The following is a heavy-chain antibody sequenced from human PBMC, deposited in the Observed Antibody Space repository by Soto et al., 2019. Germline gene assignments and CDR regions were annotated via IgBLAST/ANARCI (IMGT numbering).Heavy chain of an antibody. CDR1: GDSISSYY. V-gene: IGHV4-59*04. CDR2: IYYSGST. Sequence: TSETLSLTCTVSGDSISSYYWSWIRQPPGKGLEWIGYIYYSGSTYYNPSLKSRVTISVDTSKNQFSLKLSSVTAADTAVYYCAGPRRLRRFIDYWGQGTLVTVSS. J-gene: IGHJ4*02. CDR3: AGPRRLRRFIDY. D-gene: IGHD5-12*01.